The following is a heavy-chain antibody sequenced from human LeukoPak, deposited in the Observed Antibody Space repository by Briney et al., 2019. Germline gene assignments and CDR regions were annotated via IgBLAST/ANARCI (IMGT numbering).Heavy chain of an antibody. CDR1: GFTFSSYA. CDR2: IRGSGGST. CDR3: AKVSYLGCSGGSCYLHYFDY. Sequence: GGSLRLSCAASGFTFSSYAMSWVRQAPGKGLEWVSAIRGSGGSTYYADSVKGRFTISRDNSKNTLYLQMNSLRAEDTAVYYCAKVSYLGCSGGSCYLHYFDYWGQGTLVTVSS. J-gene: IGHJ4*02. V-gene: IGHV3-23*01. D-gene: IGHD2-15*01.